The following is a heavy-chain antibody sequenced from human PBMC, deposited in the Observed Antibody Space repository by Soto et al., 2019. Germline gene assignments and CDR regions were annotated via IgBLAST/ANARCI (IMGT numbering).Heavy chain of an antibody. D-gene: IGHD6-13*01. CDR1: GFIFSDYA. CDR3: ARDRHGSDWYTYYFYTLAV. V-gene: IGHV3-23*01. J-gene: IGHJ6*02. Sequence: EVQLLESGGGLVQPGESLRLSCAASGFIFSDYAMTWVRQAPGKGLEWVSGISGSGESIYYADSVEGRFTISRDNSKNTLYLQMNSLRGEDTDVYHCARDRHGSDWYTYYFYTLAVWGQGTTVTVSS. CDR2: ISGSGESI.